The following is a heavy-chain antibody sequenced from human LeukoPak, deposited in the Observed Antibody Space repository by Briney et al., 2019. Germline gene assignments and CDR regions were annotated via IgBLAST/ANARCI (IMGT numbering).Heavy chain of an antibody. V-gene: IGHV4-39*01. CDR3: ARLSYYYDVSGNLFDY. D-gene: IGHD3-22*01. Sequence: SETLSLTCTVSGGSISNESYYWGWIRQSPGKGLEWIGAIYYRGTTSYNPSLKSRAIISVDTSKNQFSLKLSSVTAADTSLYYCARLSYYYDVSGNLFDYWGQGILVTISS. CDR1: GGSISNESYY. J-gene: IGHJ4*02. CDR2: IYYRGTT.